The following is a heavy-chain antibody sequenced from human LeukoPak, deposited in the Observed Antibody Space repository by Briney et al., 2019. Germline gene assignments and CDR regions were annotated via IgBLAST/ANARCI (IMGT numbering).Heavy chain of an antibody. V-gene: IGHV4-59*08. CDR1: GGSISSYY. CDR3: ARHDGEYGGNSDAFDI. CDR2: IYYSGST. D-gene: IGHD4-23*01. J-gene: IGHJ3*02. Sequence: SETLSLTCTVSGGSISSYYWSWIRQPPGKGLEWIGYIYYSGSTNYNPSLKSRVTISVDTSKNQFSLKLSSVTAADTAVYYCARHDGEYGGNSDAFDIWGQGTMVTVSS.